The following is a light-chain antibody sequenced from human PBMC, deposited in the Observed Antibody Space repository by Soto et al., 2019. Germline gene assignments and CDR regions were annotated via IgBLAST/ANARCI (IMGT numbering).Light chain of an antibody. V-gene: IGKV1-5*01. Sequence: DTQMTQSPSIVSASVGDRVTITCRASQNIRNWLAWYQQKPGKAPKVLIYGASNLESGVPSRFSGSGSGTEFTLTISSLQPDDFATYYCQQHDGHFGQGTKAEIK. J-gene: IGKJ2*01. CDR3: QQHDGH. CDR2: GAS. CDR1: QNIRNW.